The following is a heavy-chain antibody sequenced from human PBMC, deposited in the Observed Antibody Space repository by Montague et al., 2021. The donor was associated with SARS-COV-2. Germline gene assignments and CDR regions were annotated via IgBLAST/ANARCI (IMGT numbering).Heavy chain of an antibody. Sequence: CAISGDSVSSTAAAWNWIRQSPSRVLEWLGRTYYRSEWHTDYAVSLEGRLAIDADTSKNQFSLQLHSVTPEDSAVYYCASGWTLFDWGQGTLVTVSS. CDR2: TYYRSEWHT. V-gene: IGHV6-1*01. D-gene: IGHD6-19*01. J-gene: IGHJ4*02. CDR3: ASGWTLFD. CDR1: GDSVSSTAAA.